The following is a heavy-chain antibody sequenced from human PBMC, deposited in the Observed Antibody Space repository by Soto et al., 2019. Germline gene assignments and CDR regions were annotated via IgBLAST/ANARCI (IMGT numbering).Heavy chain of an antibody. Sequence: SVKVSCKASGGTFSSYAISWVRQAPGQGLEWVGGIIPIFGTANYAQKFQGRVTITADESTSTAYMELSSLRSEDTAVYYCARGLSYYDSSGSTGQGYWGQGTLVTVSS. J-gene: IGHJ4*02. CDR1: GGTFSSYA. V-gene: IGHV1-69*13. D-gene: IGHD3-22*01. CDR3: ARGLSYYDSSGSTGQGY. CDR2: IIPIFGTA.